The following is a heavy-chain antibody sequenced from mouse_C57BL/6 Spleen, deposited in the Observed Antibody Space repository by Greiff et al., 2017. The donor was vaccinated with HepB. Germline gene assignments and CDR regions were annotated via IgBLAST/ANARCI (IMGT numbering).Heavy chain of an antibody. V-gene: IGHV3-6*01. CDR1: GYSITSGYY. CDR3: GRVGSSRYWFAY. D-gene: IGHD3-2*02. CDR2: ISYDGSN. J-gene: IGHJ3*01. Sequence: DVQLQESGPGLVKPSQSLSLTCSVTGYSITSGYYWNWIRQFPGNKLEWMGYISYDGSNNYNPSLKNRISITRDTSTTQFFLKLNSVTTEDTATYDCGRVGSSRYWFAYWGQGTLVTVSA.